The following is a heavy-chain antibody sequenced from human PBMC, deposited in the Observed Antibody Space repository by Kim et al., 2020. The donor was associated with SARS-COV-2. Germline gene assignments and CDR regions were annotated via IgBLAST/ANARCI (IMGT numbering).Heavy chain of an antibody. D-gene: IGHD3-10*01. CDR1: GFTFSNAW. V-gene: IGHV3-15*01. CDR3: TTGARVWGSGSYYRRVPYYGMDV. CDR2: IKSKTDGGTT. Sequence: GGSLRLSCAASGFTFSNAWMSWVRQAPGKGLEWVGRIKSKTDGGTTDYAAPVKGRFTISRDDSKNTLYLQMNSLKTEDTAVYYCTTGARVWGSGSYYRRVPYYGMDVWGQGTTVTVSS. J-gene: IGHJ6*02.